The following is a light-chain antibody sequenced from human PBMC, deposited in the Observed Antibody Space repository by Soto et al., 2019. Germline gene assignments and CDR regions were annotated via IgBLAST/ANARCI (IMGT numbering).Light chain of an antibody. CDR2: EGS. J-gene: IGLJ2*01. Sequence: QSALTQPASVSGSPGQSITISCTGTSSDVGSYNLVSWYQQHPGKAPKLTIYEGSKRPSGVSNRFSGSKSGNTASLTISGLQAEDEADYYCQSYDSSLSGYVAFGGGTKVTVL. CDR1: SSDVGSYNL. CDR3: QSYDSSLSGYVA. V-gene: IGLV2-14*02.